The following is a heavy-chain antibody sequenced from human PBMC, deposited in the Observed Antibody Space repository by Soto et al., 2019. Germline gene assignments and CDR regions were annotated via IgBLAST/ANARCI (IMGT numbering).Heavy chain of an antibody. CDR2: IIPIFGTP. CDR3: ARSGDYGFQGDF. CDR1: GVTFSTET. J-gene: IGHJ4*02. V-gene: IGHV1-69*12. D-gene: IGHD2-21*02. Sequence: QVRLVQSGAEVKKPGSSVKVSCKASGVTFSTETISWVRQAPGQGLEWMGGIIPIFGTPQYAQRLQGRVTITADESTDTSYMALNSLRSGHYAMYYCARSGDYGFQGDFWGQGTLVTVSS.